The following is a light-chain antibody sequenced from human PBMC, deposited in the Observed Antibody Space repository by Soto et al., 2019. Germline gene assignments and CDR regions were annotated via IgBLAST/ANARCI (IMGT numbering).Light chain of an antibody. CDR1: QGISNY. J-gene: IGKJ4*01. CDR3: QKYNSAPPVT. V-gene: IGKV1-27*01. Sequence: DILMTQSPSSLSASVGDRVTITCRASQGISNYLAWYQQKPGKVPKLLIYAASTLQSGVPSRFSGSGSGTDFTLTISSLQPEDVATYYCQKYNSAPPVTFGGGTKVEIK. CDR2: AAS.